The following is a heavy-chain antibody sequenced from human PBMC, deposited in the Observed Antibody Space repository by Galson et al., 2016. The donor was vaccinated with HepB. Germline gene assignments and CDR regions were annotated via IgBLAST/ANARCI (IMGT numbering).Heavy chain of an antibody. J-gene: IGHJ6*03. D-gene: IGHD4-17*01. CDR1: GGSFSGYY. CDR2: INHSGST. CDR3: ARGDNPDYGDYASAYYYMDV. V-gene: IGHV4-34*01. Sequence: SETLSLTCAVYGGSFSGYYWSWIRQPPGKGLEWIGEINHSGSTNYNPSLKSRVTISVDTSKNHFSLKLSSVTAADTTVYYCARGDNPDYGDYASAYYYMDVWGKGTTVTVSS.